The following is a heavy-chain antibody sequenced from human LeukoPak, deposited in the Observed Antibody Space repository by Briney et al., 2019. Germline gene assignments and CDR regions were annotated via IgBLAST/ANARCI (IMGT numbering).Heavy chain of an antibody. CDR3: ARNREQQLNSPFDY. V-gene: IGHV3-11*04. J-gene: IGHJ4*02. CDR2: ISSSGSTI. CDR1: GFTFSDYY. D-gene: IGHD6-13*01. Sequence: GGSLRLSCAASGFTFSDYYMSWIRQAPGKGLEWVSYISSSGSTIYYPDSVKGRFTISRDNAKNSLYLQMNSLRAEDTAVYYCARNREQQLNSPFDYWGQGTLVTVSS.